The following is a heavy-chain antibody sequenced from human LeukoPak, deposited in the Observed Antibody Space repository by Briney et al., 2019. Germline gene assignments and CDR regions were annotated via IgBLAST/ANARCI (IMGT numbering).Heavy chain of an antibody. V-gene: IGHV3-30*02. D-gene: IGHD2-8*01. CDR1: GFIFSEYG. Sequence: PGGSLRLSCAASGFIFSEYGMHWVRQAPGKGPEWVTFIQYDGNDEYYADSVKGRFTISRDNSKNTLYLQMNSLRAEDTAVYYCATFKGRYCTTSCTLHAFDIWGQGTMVTVSS. CDR3: ATFKGRYCTTSCTLHAFDI. J-gene: IGHJ3*02. CDR2: IQYDGNDE.